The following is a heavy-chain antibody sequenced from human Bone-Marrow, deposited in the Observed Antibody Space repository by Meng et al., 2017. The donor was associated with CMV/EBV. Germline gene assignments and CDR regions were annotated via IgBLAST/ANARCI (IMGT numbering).Heavy chain of an antibody. V-gene: IGHV1-18*01. J-gene: IGHJ3*02. D-gene: IGHD6-13*01. CDR1: GYTFTSYG. CDR3: ARDSSMDLGDAFDI. Sequence: ASVKVSCKASGYTFTSYGISWVRQAPGQGLEWMGWISAYNGNTNYAQKLQGRVTMTIDTSTSTAYMELRSLRSDDTAVYYCARDSSMDLGDAFDIWGQGTMVTVSS. CDR2: ISAYNGNT.